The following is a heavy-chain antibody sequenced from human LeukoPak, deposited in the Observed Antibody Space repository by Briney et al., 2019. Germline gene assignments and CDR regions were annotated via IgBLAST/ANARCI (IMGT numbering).Heavy chain of an antibody. CDR3: ASTGSGWYSDY. J-gene: IGHJ4*02. CDR1: GFTVSSNY. D-gene: IGHD6-19*01. V-gene: IGHV3-66*02. CDR2: IYSGGST. Sequence: GGSLRLSCAASGFTVSSNYMSWVRQAPGKGLEWVSVIYSGGSTNYADSVKGRFTISRDNSKNPLYLQMNSLRAEDTAVYYCASTGSGWYSDYWGQGTLVTVSS.